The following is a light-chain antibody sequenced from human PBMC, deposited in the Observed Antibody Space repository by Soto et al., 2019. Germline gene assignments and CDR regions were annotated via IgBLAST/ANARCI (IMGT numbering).Light chain of an antibody. J-gene: IGKJ4*01. CDR1: QDIRNY. V-gene: IGKV1-33*01. CDR2: DAS. Sequence: DIQMTQSPCSLSASVGDRVTITCQASQDIRNYLNWYQQKPGKAPKLLIYDASNLETGVPSRFSGSGSGTDFTFTISSLQPEDIATYYCQQYDNLPLTFGGGTKVDIK. CDR3: QQYDNLPLT.